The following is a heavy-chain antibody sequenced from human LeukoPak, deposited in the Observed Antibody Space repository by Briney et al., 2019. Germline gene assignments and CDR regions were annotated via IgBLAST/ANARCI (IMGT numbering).Heavy chain of an antibody. D-gene: IGHD3-3*01. CDR3: ARSPYYDFWSGYCDY. CDR2: ISYDGSNK. Sequence: TGGSLRLSCAASGFTFSSYDMHWVRQAPGKGLEWVAVISYDGSNKYYADSVKGRFTISRDNSKNTLYLQMNSLRAEDTAVYYCARSPYYDFWSGYCDYWGQGTLVTVSS. CDR1: GFTFSSYD. V-gene: IGHV3-30-3*01. J-gene: IGHJ4*02.